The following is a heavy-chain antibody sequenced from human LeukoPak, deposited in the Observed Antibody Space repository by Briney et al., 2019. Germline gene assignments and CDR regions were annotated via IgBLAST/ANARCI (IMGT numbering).Heavy chain of an antibody. D-gene: IGHD6-13*01. Sequence: SETLSLTCAVSGDSVSSTNYHWAWIRQPPGNGLEWIGNVHYSASTYYTPSRRSSVTISVATYKNQFSLKLSSVTAADTVVYYCGGRTVAAGGWFDPGGQGTLVTVSS. CDR3: GGRTVAAGGWFDP. J-gene: IGHJ5*02. CDR1: GDSVSSTNYH. V-gene: IGHV4-39*01. CDR2: VHYSAST.